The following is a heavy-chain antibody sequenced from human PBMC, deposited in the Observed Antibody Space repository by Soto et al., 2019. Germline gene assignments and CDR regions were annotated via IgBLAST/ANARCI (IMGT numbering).Heavy chain of an antibody. CDR2: ISSRSSYI. CDR3: ASLVATGY. J-gene: IGHJ4*02. V-gene: IGHV3-21*01. Sequence: GGSLRLSCAASGFTFSSYSMNWVRQAPGKGLEWVSSISSRSSYIYYADSVKGRFTISRDNAKNSLYLQMNSLRAEDTAVYYCASLVATGYWGQGTLVTVSS. D-gene: IGHD5-12*01. CDR1: GFTFSSYS.